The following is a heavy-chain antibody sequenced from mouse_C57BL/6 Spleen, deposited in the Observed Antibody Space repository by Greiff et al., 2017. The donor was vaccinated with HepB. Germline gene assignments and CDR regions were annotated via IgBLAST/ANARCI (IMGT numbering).Heavy chain of an antibody. J-gene: IGHJ4*01. D-gene: IGHD2-5*01. CDR1: GFTFSDYG. Sequence: DVQLVESGGGLVKPGGSLKLSCAASGFTFSDYGMHWVRQAPEKGLEWVAYISSGSSTIYYADTVKGRFTISRDNAKNTLFLQMTSLRSEDTAMYYCARRTYYSNYYAMDYWGQGTSVTVSS. CDR3: ARRTYYSNYYAMDY. CDR2: ISSGSSTI. V-gene: IGHV5-17*01.